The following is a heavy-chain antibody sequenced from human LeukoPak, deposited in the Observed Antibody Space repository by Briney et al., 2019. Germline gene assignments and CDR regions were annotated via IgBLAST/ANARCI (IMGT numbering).Heavy chain of an antibody. Sequence: PGGSLRLSCAASGFTVSSNYMSWVRQAPGKGLEWVSVIYSGGSTYYADSVKGRFTISRDNSKNTLYLQMNSLRAEDTAVYYCAKDLITMVRGLNFDYWGQGTLVTVSS. V-gene: IGHV3-66*01. CDR1: GFTVSSNY. D-gene: IGHD3-10*01. CDR3: AKDLITMVRGLNFDY. J-gene: IGHJ4*02. CDR2: IYSGGST.